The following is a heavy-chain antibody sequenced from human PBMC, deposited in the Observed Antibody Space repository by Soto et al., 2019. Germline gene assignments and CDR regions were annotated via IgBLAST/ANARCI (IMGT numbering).Heavy chain of an antibody. CDR2: ISWNSGTR. V-gene: IGHV3-9*01. CDR1: GCSVDDYA. D-gene: IGHD3-10*01. J-gene: IGHJ1*01. Sequence: PGGALRRSSAACGCSVDDYAMHWGLQAPVKGLEWVTGISWNSGTRGYADSVKGRFTISRDNAKNSLYLQMKSLRAGDTALYYCARDLWPRASGPPDCWCQGNPVPVSS. CDR3: ARDLWPRASGPPDC.